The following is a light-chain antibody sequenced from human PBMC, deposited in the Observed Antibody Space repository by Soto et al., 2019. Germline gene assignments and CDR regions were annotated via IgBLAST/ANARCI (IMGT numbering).Light chain of an antibody. J-gene: IGKJ4*01. CDR2: RAS. CDR1: QTVNTK. V-gene: IGKV3-15*01. CDR3: QQDDNWPPLT. Sequence: EVVMTQSPATLSVSPGESATLSCRASQTVNTKLAWYQQQPGQAPRLLIFRASTRATGIPARFSGRGSGTEFTLTISNVQSEDSAVYYCQQDDNWPPLTFGGGTKVEIK.